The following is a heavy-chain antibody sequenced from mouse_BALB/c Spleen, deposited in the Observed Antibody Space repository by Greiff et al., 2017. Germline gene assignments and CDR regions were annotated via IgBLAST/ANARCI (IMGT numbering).Heavy chain of an antibody. CDR2: ISDGGSYT. CDR1: GFTFSDYY. V-gene: IGHV5-4*02. Sequence: VESGGGLVKPGGSLKLSCAASGFTFSDYYMYWVRQTPEKRLEWVATISDGGSYTYYPDSVKGRFTISRDNAKNNLYLQMSSLKSEDTAMYYCARASGSSFYYAMDYWGQGTSVTVSS. D-gene: IGHD1-1*01. CDR3: ARASGSSFYYAMDY. J-gene: IGHJ4*01.